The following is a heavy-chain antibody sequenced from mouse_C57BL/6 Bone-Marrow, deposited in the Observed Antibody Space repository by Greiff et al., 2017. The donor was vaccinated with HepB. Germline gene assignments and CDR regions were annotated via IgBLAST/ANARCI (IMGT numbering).Heavy chain of an antibody. CDR3: AILDY. V-gene: IGHV1-69*01. D-gene: IGHD1-1*01. J-gene: IGHJ2*01. CDR1: GYTFTSYW. Sequence: VQLQQPGAELVMPGASVKLSCKASGYTFTSYWMHWVKQRPGQGLEWIGEIDPSDSYTNYNQKFKGKSTLTVDKSPSTAYMQLSSLTSEDSAVYYCAILDYWGQGTTLTVSS. CDR2: IDPSDSYT.